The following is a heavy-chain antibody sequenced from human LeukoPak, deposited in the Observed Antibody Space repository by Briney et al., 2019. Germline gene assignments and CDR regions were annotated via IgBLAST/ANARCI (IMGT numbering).Heavy chain of an antibody. CDR1: GFTFSSYA. D-gene: IGHD6-13*01. CDR2: ISGSGGST. CDR3: ARGSSWYFD. V-gene: IGHV3-23*01. J-gene: IGHJ4*02. Sequence: GGSLRLSCAASGFTFSSYAMSWVRQTPGKGLEWVSAISGSGGSTYYADSVKGRFTISRDNAKNSLYLQMNSLRAEDTAVYYCARGSSWYFDWGQGTLVTVSS.